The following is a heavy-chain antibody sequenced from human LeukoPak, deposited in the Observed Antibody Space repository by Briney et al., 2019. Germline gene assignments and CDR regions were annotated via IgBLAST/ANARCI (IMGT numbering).Heavy chain of an antibody. J-gene: IGHJ4*02. CDR2: ISSSSGTI. Sequence: PGGSLRLSCAASGFTFSIYSMNWVRQAPGKGLEWVSYISSSSGTIYYADSVKGRFTISRDNAKNSLYLQMNSLRDEDTAVYYCARIIGVREPFDYWGQGTLVTVSS. V-gene: IGHV3-48*02. CDR3: ARIIGVREPFDY. CDR1: GFTFSIYS. D-gene: IGHD6-19*01.